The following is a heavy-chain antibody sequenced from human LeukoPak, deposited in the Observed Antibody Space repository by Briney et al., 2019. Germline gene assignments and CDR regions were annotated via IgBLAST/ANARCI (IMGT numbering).Heavy chain of an antibody. CDR3: ARGSGYYDSSGYYDY. D-gene: IGHD3-22*01. CDR2: INHSGST. V-gene: IGHV4-34*01. Sequence: PSETLSLTCAVYGGSFSGYYWSWIRQPPGKGLEWIGGINHSGSTNYNPSLKSRVTISVDTSKNQFSLKLSSVTAADTAVYYCARGSGYYDSSGYYDYWGQGTLVTVSS. CDR1: GGSFSGYY. J-gene: IGHJ4*02.